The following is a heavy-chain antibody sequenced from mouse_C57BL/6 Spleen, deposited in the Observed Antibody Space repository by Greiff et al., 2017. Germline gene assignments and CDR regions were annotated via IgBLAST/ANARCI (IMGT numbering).Heavy chain of an antibody. D-gene: IGHD4-1*01. J-gene: IGHJ4*01. CDR3: ARKDWYYAMDY. CDR1: GFSLTSYG. V-gene: IGHV2-2*01. Sequence: VQLQQSGPGLVQPSQSLSITCTVSGFSLTSYGVHWVRQSPGKGLEWLGVIWSGGSTDYNAAFISRLSISKDNSKSQVFFKMNSLQADDTAIYYCARKDWYYAMDYWGQGTSVTVSS. CDR2: IWSGGST.